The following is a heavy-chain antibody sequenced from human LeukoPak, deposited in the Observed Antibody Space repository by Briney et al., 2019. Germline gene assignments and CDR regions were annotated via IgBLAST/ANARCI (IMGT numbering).Heavy chain of an antibody. V-gene: IGHV4-31*03. CDR2: IYYSGST. CDR1: GASISSGGYY. Sequence: PSETLSLTCTVSGASISSGGYYWSWIRQHPGKGLEWIVYIYYSGSTYYNPSLKSRVTISVDTSKNQFSLKLSSVTAADTAVYYCAREKSYYYGSGTMGVDYWGQGTLVTVSS. CDR3: AREKSYYYGSGTMGVDY. J-gene: IGHJ4*02. D-gene: IGHD3-10*01.